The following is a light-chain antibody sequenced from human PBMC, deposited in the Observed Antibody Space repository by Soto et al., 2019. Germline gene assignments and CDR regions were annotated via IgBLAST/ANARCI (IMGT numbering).Light chain of an antibody. V-gene: IGLV2-14*02. CDR3: TSYTSSSTQV. J-gene: IGLJ1*01. CDR2: KGT. Sequence: QSVLAQPASVSGSPGQSITISCTGTSSDVGAYNSVSWYQQHPHRAPQVIIYKGTQRPSGVSNRFSGSTSGNAASLTISALQADDEADYFCTSYTSSSTQVFGTGTKVTVL. CDR1: SSDVGAYNS.